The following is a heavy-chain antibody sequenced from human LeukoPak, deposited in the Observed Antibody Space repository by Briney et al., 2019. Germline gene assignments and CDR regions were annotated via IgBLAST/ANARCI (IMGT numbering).Heavy chain of an antibody. CDR1: GVTFRGYC. V-gene: IGHV3-48*02. J-gene: IGHJ4*02. Sequence: PSGTLRLSCAASGVTFRGYCMSWVRQAPGKGLEWVSDITSGSSTKYYADSVNGRFTFSRTNAKKSLYLQMNILTDEDTAEYYFARRAYGDDCFDYWGQGTLVTVSS. CDR2: ITSGSSTK. D-gene: IGHD4-17*01. CDR3: ARRAYGDDCFDY.